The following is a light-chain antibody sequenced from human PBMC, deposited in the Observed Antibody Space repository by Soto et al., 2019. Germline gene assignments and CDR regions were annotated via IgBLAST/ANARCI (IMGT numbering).Light chain of an antibody. V-gene: IGLV1-44*01. CDR2: SND. CDR3: AACDDSLNGWV. Sequence: QPVLTQAPSASGTPGQRVTISCSGSSSNIGSNTVSWYQQVPGTAPKLLIYSNDQRPSGVPDRFSGSKSGTSASLAIGGLQSEDEADYYCAACDDSLNGWVFGGGTKLTVL. J-gene: IGLJ3*02. CDR1: SSNIGSNT.